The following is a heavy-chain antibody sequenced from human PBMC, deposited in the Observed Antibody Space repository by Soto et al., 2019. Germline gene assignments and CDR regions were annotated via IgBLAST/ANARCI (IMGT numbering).Heavy chain of an antibody. Sequence: GGSLRLSCAASGFTLSSYAMSWVRQAPGKGLEWVSAISGSGGSTYYADSVKGRFTISRDNSKNTLYLQMNSLRAEDTAVYYCAKDRVLSSIAARGPRYYFDYWGQGTLVTVSS. CDR3: AKDRVLSSIAARGPRYYFDY. D-gene: IGHD6-6*01. CDR2: ISGSGGST. V-gene: IGHV3-23*01. CDR1: GFTLSSYA. J-gene: IGHJ4*02.